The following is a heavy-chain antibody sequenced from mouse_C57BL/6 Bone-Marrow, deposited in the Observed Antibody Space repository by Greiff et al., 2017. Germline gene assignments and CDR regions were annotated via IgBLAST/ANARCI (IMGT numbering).Heavy chain of an antibody. J-gene: IGHJ3*01. CDR1: GYTFTDYY. V-gene: IGHV1-26*01. CDR2: INPNNGGT. CDR3: ASDYGSSLFAY. Sequence: VQLQQSGPELVKPGASVKISCKASGYTFTDYYMNWVKQSHGKSLEWIGDINPNNGGTSYNQQFKGKATLTVYKSSSTAYMELRSLTSEDSAVYYCASDYGSSLFAYWGQGTMVTVSA. D-gene: IGHD1-1*01.